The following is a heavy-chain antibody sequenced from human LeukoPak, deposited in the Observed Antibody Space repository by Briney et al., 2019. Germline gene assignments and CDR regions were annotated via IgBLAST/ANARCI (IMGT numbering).Heavy chain of an antibody. V-gene: IGHV3-48*03. J-gene: IGHJ6*03. CDR3: ARGVEGYYYYYYMDV. CDR2: ISSSGSTI. CDR1: GFTFSSYE. Sequence: GGSLRLSCAASGFTFSSYEMNWVRQAPGKGLEWVSYISSSGSTIYYADSLKGRFTISIDNAKNSLYLQMNSLRAEDTAVYYCARGVEGYYYYYYMDVWGKGTTVTVSS. D-gene: IGHD2-15*01.